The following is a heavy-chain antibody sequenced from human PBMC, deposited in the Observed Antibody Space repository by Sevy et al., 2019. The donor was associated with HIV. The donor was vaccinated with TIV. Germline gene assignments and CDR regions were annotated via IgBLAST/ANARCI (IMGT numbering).Heavy chain of an antibody. CDR3: ARGMSAYLLANGMDV. Sequence: ASVKVSCKAYGYTFSDYYMHWVRQAPGQGLEWMGWINPNRGGTNYAHKFQGRVTMARDTSISTAYMELSSLRSDDTAIYYCARGMSAYLLANGMDVWGQGTTVTVSS. V-gene: IGHV1-2*07. CDR2: INPNRGGT. CDR1: GYTFSDYY. D-gene: IGHD3-3*01. J-gene: IGHJ6*02.